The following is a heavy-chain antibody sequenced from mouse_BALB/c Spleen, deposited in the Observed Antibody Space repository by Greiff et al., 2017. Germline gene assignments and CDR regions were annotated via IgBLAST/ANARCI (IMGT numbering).Heavy chain of an antibody. CDR3: ARHITTATSWFAY. Sequence: EVQLQESGPELVKPGASVKMSCKASGYTFTSYVMHWVKQKPGQGLEWIGYINPYNDGTKYNEKFKGKATLTSDKSSSTAYMELSSLTSEDSAVYYCARHITTATSWFAYWGQGTLVTVSA. CDR2: INPYNDGT. V-gene: IGHV1-14*01. D-gene: IGHD1-2*01. CDR1: GYTFTSYV. J-gene: IGHJ3*01.